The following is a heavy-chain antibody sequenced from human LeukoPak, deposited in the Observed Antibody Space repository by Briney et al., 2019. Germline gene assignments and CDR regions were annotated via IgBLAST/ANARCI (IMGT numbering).Heavy chain of an antibody. CDR3: ARAVYSSGWHFDY. V-gene: IGHV4-59*11. CDR1: GVSISNHY. J-gene: IGHJ4*02. CDR2: IYFSRNT. D-gene: IGHD6-19*01. Sequence: PSETLSLTCTVSGVSISNHYWSWIRLPPGKGLQYIGYIYFSRNTHSNPSLESRVTISVDTSKNQMSLKLNSVTAADTAVYYCARAVYSSGWHFDYWGQGTRVTVSS.